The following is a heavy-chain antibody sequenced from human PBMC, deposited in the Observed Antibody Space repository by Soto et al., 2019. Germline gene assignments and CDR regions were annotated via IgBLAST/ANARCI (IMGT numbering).Heavy chain of an antibody. D-gene: IGHD5-18*01. CDR1: GYTFTSYA. CDR3: AKGYSYGNFDY. J-gene: IGHJ4*02. Sequence: ASVKVSCKASGYTFTSYAIHWVRQAPGQRLEWMGWINAGNGNTKYSQKFQGRVTITRDTSASTAYMELSSLRSEDTAVYYCAKGYSYGNFDYWGQGTLVTVSS. V-gene: IGHV1-3*01. CDR2: INAGNGNT.